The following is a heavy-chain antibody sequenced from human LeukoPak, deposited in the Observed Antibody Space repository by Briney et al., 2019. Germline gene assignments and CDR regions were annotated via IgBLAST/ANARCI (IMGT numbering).Heavy chain of an antibody. CDR3: ARLFNFYGSGTYYPFDS. CDR2: VDLNGGST. J-gene: IGHJ4*02. D-gene: IGHD3-10*01. Sequence: GGSLRLSCAASGFTFPDYGMSWVRLAPGKGLEWVSGVDLNGGSTHYADSVKGRFTISRDNAKNSLYLQMNTLRAEGTALYYCARLFNFYGSGTYYPFDSWGQGALVTVSS. V-gene: IGHV3-20*04. CDR1: GFTFPDYG.